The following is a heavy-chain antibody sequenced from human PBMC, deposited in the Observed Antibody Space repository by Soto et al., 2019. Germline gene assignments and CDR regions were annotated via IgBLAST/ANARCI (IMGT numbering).Heavy chain of an antibody. Sequence: QVQLVQSGAEVKKPGSSVKVSCTASGGSLSNFGISWVRQAPGQGLEWMGAIIPVFGTPNYAQKFQDRVTINADESTTTVYMEVRSLTSEDTAVYYCARGYATKIVVTTYSAMDVWGQGTTVTVSS. CDR2: IIPVFGTP. D-gene: IGHD3-22*01. J-gene: IGHJ6*02. CDR1: GGSLSNFG. V-gene: IGHV1-69*12. CDR3: ARGYATKIVVTTYSAMDV.